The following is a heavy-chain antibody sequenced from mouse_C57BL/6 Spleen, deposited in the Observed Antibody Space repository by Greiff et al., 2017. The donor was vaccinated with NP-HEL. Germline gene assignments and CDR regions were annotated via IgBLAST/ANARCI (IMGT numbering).Heavy chain of an antibody. D-gene: IGHD2-3*01. V-gene: IGHV1-69*01. CDR1: GYTFTSYW. Sequence: QVQLKQPGAELVMPGASVKLSCKASGYTFTSYWMHWVKQRPGQGLEWIGEIDPSDSYTNYNQKFKGKSTLTVDKSSSTAYMQLSSLTSEDSAVYYCARRIYDGYYVGFAYWGQGTLVTVSA. CDR2: IDPSDSYT. J-gene: IGHJ3*01. CDR3: ARRIYDGYYVGFAY.